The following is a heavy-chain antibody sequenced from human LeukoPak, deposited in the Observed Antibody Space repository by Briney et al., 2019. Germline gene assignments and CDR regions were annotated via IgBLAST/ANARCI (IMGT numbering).Heavy chain of an antibody. CDR1: GGPISTESYF. D-gene: IGHD1-1*01. J-gene: IGHJ6*03. CDR2: IYYSGST. Sequence: SETLSLTCTLPGGPISTESYFWGWVRQPPGMELEWIGNIYYSGSTYYNPSLKSRLTISVDTSKNRFSLRLTSVTAADTAVYYCARQDSTGSSYYYFMDVWGKGTTVTVSS. V-gene: IGHV4-39*01. CDR3: ARQDSTGSSYYYFMDV.